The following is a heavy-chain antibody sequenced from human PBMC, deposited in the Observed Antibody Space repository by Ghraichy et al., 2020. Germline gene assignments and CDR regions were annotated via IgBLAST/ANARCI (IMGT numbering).Heavy chain of an antibody. J-gene: IGHJ6*02. CDR2: IKQDGSEK. V-gene: IGHV3-7*01. CDR1: GFTFSSYW. Sequence: GSLRLSCAASGFTFSSYWMSWVRQAPGKGLEWVANIKQDGSEKYYVDSVKGRFTISRDNAKNSLYLQMNSLRAEDTAVYYCARDSGALGFLEWLSNYYYYGMDVWGQGTTVTVSS. D-gene: IGHD3-3*01. CDR3: ARDSGALGFLEWLSNYYYYGMDV.